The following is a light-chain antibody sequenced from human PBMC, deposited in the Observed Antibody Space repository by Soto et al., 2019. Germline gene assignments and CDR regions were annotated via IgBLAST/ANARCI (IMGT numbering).Light chain of an antibody. CDR3: RSYTSSSTLVV. CDR2: EVS. CDR1: SSDVGGYNY. J-gene: IGLJ2*01. Sequence: QSALPQPASVSGSPGPSSTISCTGTSSDVGGYNYGSWYQQHPGKAPKLMIYEVSNRPSGVSNRFSGSKSGNTASLTISGLQAEDEADYYCRSYTSSSTLVVFGGGTKLTV. V-gene: IGLV2-14*01.